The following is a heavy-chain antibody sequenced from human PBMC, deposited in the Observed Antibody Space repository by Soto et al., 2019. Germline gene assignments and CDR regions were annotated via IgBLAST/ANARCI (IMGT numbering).Heavy chain of an antibody. J-gene: IGHJ6*02. Sequence: GASVKVSCKASGYTFTSYDINWVRQATGQGLEWMGWMNPNSGNTGYAQKFQGRVTMTRNTSISTAYMELSSLRSEDTAVYYCARRRAYYYDSSGYLYYYGMDVWGQGXTVTVYS. V-gene: IGHV1-8*01. CDR3: ARRRAYYYDSSGYLYYYGMDV. D-gene: IGHD3-22*01. CDR2: MNPNSGNT. CDR1: GYTFTSYD.